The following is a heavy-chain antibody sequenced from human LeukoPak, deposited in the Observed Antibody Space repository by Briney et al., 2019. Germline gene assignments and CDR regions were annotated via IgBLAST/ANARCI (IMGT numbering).Heavy chain of an antibody. Sequence: GASVKVSCKASGYTFTGYYMHWVRQAPGQGLEWMGRINPNSGGRNYAQKFQGRVTMTRDTSISTAYMELSRLRSDDTAVYYCARAVTDYDILTGYYLNAFDIWGQGTMVTASS. CDR3: ARAVTDYDILTGYYLNAFDI. CDR2: INPNSGGR. J-gene: IGHJ3*02. V-gene: IGHV1-2*06. CDR1: GYTFTGYY. D-gene: IGHD3-9*01.